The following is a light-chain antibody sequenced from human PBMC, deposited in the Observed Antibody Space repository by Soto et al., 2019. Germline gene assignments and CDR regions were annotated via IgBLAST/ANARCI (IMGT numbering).Light chain of an antibody. V-gene: IGKV1-5*03. J-gene: IGKJ1*01. CDR2: EES. CDR3: QQYNGYWT. CDR1: QSISGS. Sequence: DIQMTQSPSTLSASVGDRVTITCRASQSISGSLAWYQQKPGKAPKLLIYEESNLKSGVPSRFSGSGSGTEYTLTISSLQPDDSVRYYCQQYNGYWTFGQGTRVEIK.